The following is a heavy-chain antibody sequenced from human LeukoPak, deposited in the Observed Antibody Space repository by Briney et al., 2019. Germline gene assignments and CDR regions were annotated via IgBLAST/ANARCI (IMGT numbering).Heavy chain of an antibody. CDR1: GYTFTSYY. CDR3: ARDLRGNTYGHEGDN. CDR2: INPSGGST. J-gene: IGHJ4*02. Sequence: GASVKVSCKASGYTFTSYYMHWVRQAPGQGLEWMGIINPSGGSTSYAQKFQGRVTMTRDMSTSTVYMELSSLRSEDTAVYYCARDLRGNTYGHEGDNWGQGTLVTVSS. D-gene: IGHD5-18*01. V-gene: IGHV1-46*01.